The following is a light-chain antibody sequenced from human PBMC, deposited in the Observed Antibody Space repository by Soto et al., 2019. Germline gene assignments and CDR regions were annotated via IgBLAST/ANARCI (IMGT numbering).Light chain of an antibody. CDR1: QSISSW. CDR2: KAS. J-gene: IGKJ1*01. Sequence: IQWTPSPSTLSASVGGRVTITCRASQSISSWLAWYQQKPGKAPKLLIYKASSLESGVPSRFSGSGSGTKFTLTIASLQPDDFATYYCQHYNSYSEAFGQGTKVDIK. V-gene: IGKV1-5*03. CDR3: QHYNSYSEA.